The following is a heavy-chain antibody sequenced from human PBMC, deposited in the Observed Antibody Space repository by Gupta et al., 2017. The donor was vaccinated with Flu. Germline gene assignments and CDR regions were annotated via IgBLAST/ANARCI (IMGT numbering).Heavy chain of an antibody. V-gene: IGHV3-21*01. CDR2: ISSSSSYI. D-gene: IGHD2-21*01. Sequence: QLVESGGGLVKPGGSLRLSCAASGFPFSSYSMNWVRQAPGKGLECVSSISSSSSYIYYADSVKGRFTISRDNAKNSLYLQMNSLRAEDTAVYYCARAWGGDYWYFDLWGRGTLVTVSS. J-gene: IGHJ2*01. CDR3: ARAWGGDYWYFDL. CDR1: GFPFSSYS.